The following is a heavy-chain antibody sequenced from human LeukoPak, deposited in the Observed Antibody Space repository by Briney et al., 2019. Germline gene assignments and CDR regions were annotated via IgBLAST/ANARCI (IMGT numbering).Heavy chain of an antibody. CDR3: ARGLRPYYYDSSGYYYVGNYFDY. J-gene: IGHJ4*02. V-gene: IGHV4-38-2*01. CDR2: IYHSGGT. D-gene: IGHD3-22*01. Sequence: SETLSLTCAVSGYSISSGYYWGWIRQPPGKGLEWIGSIYHSGGTYYNPSLKSRVTISVDTSKNQFSLKLSSVTAADTAVYYCARGLRPYYYDSSGYYYVGNYFDYWGQGTLVTVSS. CDR1: GYSISSGYY.